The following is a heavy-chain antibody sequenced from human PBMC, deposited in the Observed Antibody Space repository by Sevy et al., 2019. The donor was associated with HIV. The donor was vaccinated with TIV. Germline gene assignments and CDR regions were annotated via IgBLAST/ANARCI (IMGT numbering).Heavy chain of an antibody. Sequence: SETLSLTCAVYGGSFSGYYWSWIRQPPGKGLEWIGEINHSGSTNYNPSLKSRVTISVDTSKNQFSLKLSSVTAADTAVYYCARLEYSSSPLYNWFDPWGQGTLVTDSS. CDR2: INHSGST. J-gene: IGHJ5*02. CDR3: ARLEYSSSPLYNWFDP. V-gene: IGHV4-34*01. D-gene: IGHD6-6*01. CDR1: GGSFSGYY.